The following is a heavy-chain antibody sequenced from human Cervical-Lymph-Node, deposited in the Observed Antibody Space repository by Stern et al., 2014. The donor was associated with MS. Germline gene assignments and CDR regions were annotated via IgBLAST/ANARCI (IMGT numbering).Heavy chain of an antibody. Sequence: QLVQSGAEVKKPGSSVKVSCQASGGTFSKFPSSWVRQAPGHGLEWMGGIFPVFGTPSYAQEFRGRVTITADVSTSTVYMELSSLRSDDTAVYYCALSSETSDRWYSLGYDLWGQGTLATVSS. V-gene: IGHV1-69*01. CDR2: IFPVFGTP. CDR3: ALSSETSDRWYSLGYDL. J-gene: IGHJ5*02. D-gene: IGHD6-13*01. CDR1: GGTFSKFP.